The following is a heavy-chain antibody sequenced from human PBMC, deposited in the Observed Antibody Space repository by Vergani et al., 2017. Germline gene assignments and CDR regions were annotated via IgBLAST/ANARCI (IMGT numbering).Heavy chain of an antibody. CDR3: ARARCIETCYMSNWLDS. V-gene: IGHV3-74*03. CDR2: IKSDGSIT. CDR1: GFSFNSYW. J-gene: IGHJ5*01. Sequence: EVQLLESGGGLVQPGGSLRLSCSASGFSFNSYWMHWVRQVPGKGLLGVSRIKSDGSITAYADSVKGRFTISRDNAQNTLYLQMNSLRVEDTGVYYCARARCIETCYMSNWLDSWGQGTLVTVSS. D-gene: IGHD3-9*01.